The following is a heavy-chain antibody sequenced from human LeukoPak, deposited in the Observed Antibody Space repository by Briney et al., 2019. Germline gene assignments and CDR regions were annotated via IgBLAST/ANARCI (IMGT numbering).Heavy chain of an antibody. Sequence: ASVKVSCKASGYTFTGYYMHWVRQAPGQGLEWMGWINPNSGGTNYAQKFQGRVTMTRDTSISTAYMGLSRLRSDDTAVYYCARGGFYYDSSGYYLLDYWGQGTLVTVSS. J-gene: IGHJ4*02. CDR3: ARGGFYYDSSGYYLLDY. CDR2: INPNSGGT. D-gene: IGHD3-22*01. CDR1: GYTFTGYY. V-gene: IGHV1-2*02.